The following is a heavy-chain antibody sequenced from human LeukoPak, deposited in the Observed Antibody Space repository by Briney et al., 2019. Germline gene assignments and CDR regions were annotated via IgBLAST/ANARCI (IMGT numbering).Heavy chain of an antibody. CDR3: ARDVPAYYYDSSGYTDAFDI. V-gene: IGHV3-33*01. D-gene: IGHD3-22*01. CDR2: IWYDGSTK. Sequence: PGRSLRLSCAASGFTFSSYGMHWVRQAPGKGLEWVAVIWYDGSTKYYADSVKGRFTISRDNSKNTLYLQMNSLKAEDTAVYYCARDVPAYYYDSSGYTDAFDIWGQGTMVTVSS. J-gene: IGHJ3*02. CDR1: GFTFSSYG.